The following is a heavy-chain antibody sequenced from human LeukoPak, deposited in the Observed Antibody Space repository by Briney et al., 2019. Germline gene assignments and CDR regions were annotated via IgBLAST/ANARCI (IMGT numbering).Heavy chain of an antibody. D-gene: IGHD3-16*01. V-gene: IGHV3-30*02. CDR3: AKDGGRRGAFDI. CDR2: IWYGGSNK. Sequence: PGGSLRLSCAASGFTFSSYGMHWVRQAPGKGLEWVAVIWYGGSNKYYADSVKGRFTISRDNSKNTLYLQMNSLRAEDTAVYYCAKDGGRRGAFDIWGQGTMVTVSS. J-gene: IGHJ3*02. CDR1: GFTFSSYG.